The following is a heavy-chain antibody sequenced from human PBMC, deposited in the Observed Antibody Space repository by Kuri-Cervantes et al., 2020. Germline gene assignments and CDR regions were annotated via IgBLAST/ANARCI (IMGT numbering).Heavy chain of an antibody. J-gene: IGHJ4*02. Sequence: GGSLRLSCAASGFTFSSYGMHWVRQAPGKGLEWVAVISYDGSNKYYADSVKGRFTISRDNSKNTLYLQMNSLRAEDTAVYYCASGGNSHFDYWGQGTLVTVSS. V-gene: IGHV3-30*03. CDR2: ISYDGSNK. CDR1: GFTFSSYG. CDR3: ASGGNSHFDY. D-gene: IGHD4-23*01.